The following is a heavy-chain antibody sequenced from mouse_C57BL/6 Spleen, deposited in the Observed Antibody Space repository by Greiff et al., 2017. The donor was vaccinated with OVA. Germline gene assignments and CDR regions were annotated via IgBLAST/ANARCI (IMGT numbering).Heavy chain of an antibody. Sequence: QVQLKQPGAELVKPGASVKMSCKASGYTFTSYWITWVKQRPGQGLEWIGDIYPGSGSTNYNEKFKSKATLTVDTSSSTAYMQLSSLTSEDSAVYYCARGRGNYGYAMDYWGQGTSVTVSS. J-gene: IGHJ4*01. CDR3: ARGRGNYGYAMDY. D-gene: IGHD2-1*01. CDR1: GYTFTSYW. CDR2: IYPGSGST. V-gene: IGHV1-55*01.